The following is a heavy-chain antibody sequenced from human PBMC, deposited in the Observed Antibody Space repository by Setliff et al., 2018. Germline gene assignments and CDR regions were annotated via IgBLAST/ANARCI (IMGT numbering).Heavy chain of an antibody. Sequence: PTQTLTLTCTFSGFSLSTSGMCVSWIRQPPGKALEWLARIDWDDDKYYSTSLKTRLTISKDTSKNQVVLTMTNMDPVDTAVYYCVRDRWKVIVNRGDDAFDLWGQGAMVTVSS. CDR1: GFSLSTSGMC. D-gene: IGHD3-22*01. V-gene: IGHV2-70*02. CDR2: IDWDDDK. CDR3: VRDRWKVIVNRGDDAFDL. J-gene: IGHJ3*01.